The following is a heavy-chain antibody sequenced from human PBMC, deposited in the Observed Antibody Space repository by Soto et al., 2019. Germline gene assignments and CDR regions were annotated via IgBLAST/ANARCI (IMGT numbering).Heavy chain of an antibody. V-gene: IGHV1-3*01. CDR1: GYTFTSYA. CDR3: ALDCLRYFDWLAPTHNCFGP. CDR2: INAGNGNT. Sequence: ASVKVSCKASGYTFTSYAMHWVRQAPGQRLERMEWINAGNGNTKYSQKFQGRVTITRDTSASTAYMELSSLRSEDTAVYYCALDCLRYFDWLAPTHNCFGPWGRRTLVTVSS. D-gene: IGHD3-9*01. J-gene: IGHJ5*02.